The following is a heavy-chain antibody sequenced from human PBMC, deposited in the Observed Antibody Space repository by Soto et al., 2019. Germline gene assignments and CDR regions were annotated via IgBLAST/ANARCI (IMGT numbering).Heavy chain of an antibody. V-gene: IGHV1-3*01. J-gene: IGHJ4*02. CDR1: GYSFTTYA. D-gene: IGHD3-10*01. Sequence: QVQLVQSGAEVKKPGASVKVSCKASGYSFTTYAMHWVRQAPGQGLEWMGWINAGNGYTKYSQKFQGRVTITRDPSARTAYMELSSLGSEDTAVYYCARGTGGYWGQGTLVTVSS. CDR2: INAGNGYT. CDR3: ARGTGGY.